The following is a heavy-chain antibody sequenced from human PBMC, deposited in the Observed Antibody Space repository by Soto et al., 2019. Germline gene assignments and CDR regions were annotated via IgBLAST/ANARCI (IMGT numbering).Heavy chain of an antibody. CDR3: ASVILRFSDVIDV. CDR1: GSSVYISV. Sequence: HVGSMRIGSASSGSSVYISVMAGARKVPGKGLKWLSYISKSSSVIYYADSVKGRFTISRDNAKNLLYLQMNSLRAEDTAVYFCASVILRFSDVIDVWVQGTTVPVSS. V-gene: IGHV3-48*03. D-gene: IGHD3-3*01. CDR2: ISKSSSVI. J-gene: IGHJ6*02.